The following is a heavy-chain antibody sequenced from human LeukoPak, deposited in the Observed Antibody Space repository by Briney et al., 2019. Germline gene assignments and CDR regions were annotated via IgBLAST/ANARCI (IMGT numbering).Heavy chain of an antibody. CDR2: IYPGDSDT. J-gene: IGHJ4*02. D-gene: IGHD2-2*01. CDR1: GYSFNTYW. CDR3: ARRQGCSSTSCPPGY. Sequence: GESLKISCRGSGYSFNTYWIGWVRQMPGKGLEWMGIIYPGDSDTRYSPSFQGQVTMSADKSINTAYLQWSSLKASDTAMYYCARRQGCSSTSCPPGYWGQGTLVTVSS. V-gene: IGHV5-51*01.